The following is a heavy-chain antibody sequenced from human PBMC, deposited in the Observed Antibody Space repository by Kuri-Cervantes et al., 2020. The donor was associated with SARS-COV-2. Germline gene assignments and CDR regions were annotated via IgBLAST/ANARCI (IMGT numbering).Heavy chain of an antibody. CDR3: AKTPIGAHFTFYYMDV. CDR2: IYYSGST. CDR1: GYSISSGYY. D-gene: IGHD2/OR15-2a*01. Sequence: SQTLSLTCAVSGYSISSGYYWGWIRQPPGKGLAWIGYIYYSGSTYYNPSLKSRVTMSVDTSKNQFSLKLSSVPAVDTAVYYCAKTPIGAHFTFYYMDVWGKGTTVTVSS. J-gene: IGHJ6*03. V-gene: IGHV4-28*01.